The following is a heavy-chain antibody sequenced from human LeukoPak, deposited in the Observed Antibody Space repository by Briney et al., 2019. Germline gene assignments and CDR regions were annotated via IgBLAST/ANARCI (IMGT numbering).Heavy chain of an antibody. D-gene: IGHD3-10*01. Sequence: GASVKVSCKTSGYNFNSHHVHWARQAPGQGLEWMGINFSHDGSTSNTQKFQGRVTMTRDTSTSTVYMELSSLRSEDTAVYYCARDSGNFRYDMDVWGQGTTVIVSS. CDR3: ARDSGNFRYDMDV. CDR1: GYNFNSHH. J-gene: IGHJ6*02. V-gene: IGHV1-46*02. CDR2: NFSHDGST.